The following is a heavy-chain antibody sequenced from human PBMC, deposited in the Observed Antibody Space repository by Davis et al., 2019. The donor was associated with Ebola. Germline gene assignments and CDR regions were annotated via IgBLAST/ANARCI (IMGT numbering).Heavy chain of an antibody. CDR3: ARVVCSSTSCFYFDY. V-gene: IGHV3-7*01. CDR2: IKQDGSEK. D-gene: IGHD2-2*01. Sequence: PGGSLRLSCAASGFTFSSYWMRWVCQAPGKGLEWVANIKQDGSEKYYVDSVKGRFTISRDNAKNSLYLQMNSLRAEDTAVYYCARVVCSSTSCFYFDYWGQGTLVTVSS. CDR1: GFTFSSYW. J-gene: IGHJ4*02.